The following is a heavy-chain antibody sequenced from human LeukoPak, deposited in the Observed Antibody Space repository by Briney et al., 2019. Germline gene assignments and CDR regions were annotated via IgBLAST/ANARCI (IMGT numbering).Heavy chain of an antibody. CDR2: IWYDGSNK. V-gene: IGHV3-33*01. J-gene: IGHJ3*02. CDR1: GFTFSSYG. Sequence: GGSLRLSCAASGFTFSSYGMHWVRQAPGKGLEWVAVIWYDGSNKYYADSVKGRFTISRDNSKNTPYLQMNSLRAEDTAVYYCARSNDAFDIWGQGTMVTVSS. CDR3: ARSNDAFDI.